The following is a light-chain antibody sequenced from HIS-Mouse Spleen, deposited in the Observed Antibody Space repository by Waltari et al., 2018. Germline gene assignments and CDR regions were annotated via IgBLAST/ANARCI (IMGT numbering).Light chain of an antibody. Sequence: SYELTQPPSVSVSPGQTARITCSGDALPKQYAYWYQQKPGQAPVMVKYKDSERPSGILEGVSDSSSGSTVTLTIRGVQAEDEADYYCQSADSSGTYVVFGGGTKLTVL. CDR1: ALPKQY. CDR3: QSADSSGTYVV. CDR2: KDS. J-gene: IGLJ2*01. V-gene: IGLV3-25*03.